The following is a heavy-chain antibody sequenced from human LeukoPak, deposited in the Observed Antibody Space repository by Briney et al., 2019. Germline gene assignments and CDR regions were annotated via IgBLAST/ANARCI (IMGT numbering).Heavy chain of an antibody. CDR1: GVTFSDHY. CDR2: TRNKANSYTT. CDR3: ARWDSAVTGYY. D-gene: IGHD3-9*01. Sequence: PGGSLRLSCAASGVTFSDHYMDWVRQAPGKGLEWLGRTRNKANSYTTEYAASVKGRFTISRDDSKNSLYLQMNSLKTEDTAVYYCARWDSAVTGYYWGQGTLVTVSS. J-gene: IGHJ4*02. V-gene: IGHV3-72*01.